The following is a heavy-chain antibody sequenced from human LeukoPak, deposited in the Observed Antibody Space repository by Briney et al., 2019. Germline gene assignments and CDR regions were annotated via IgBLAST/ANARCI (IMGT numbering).Heavy chain of an antibody. J-gene: IGHJ3*02. CDR2: IPGSGGFT. V-gene: IGHV3-23*01. CDR3: AKEGTGTTVGAFDI. D-gene: IGHD1-1*01. CDR1: GFTFSSYA. Sequence: GGSLRLSCAAPGFTFSSYALCWGRPAPGEGVEGGSLIPGSGGFTNYADSVKGRFTISRDNSKNTLYLQMNSLRAEDTAVYYCAKEGTGTTVGAFDIWGQGTMVTVSS.